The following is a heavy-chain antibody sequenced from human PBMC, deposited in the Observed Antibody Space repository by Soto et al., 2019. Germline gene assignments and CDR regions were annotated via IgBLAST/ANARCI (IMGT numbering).Heavy chain of an antibody. D-gene: IGHD2-2*01. CDR1: GFTFSNYG. J-gene: IGHJ3*02. CDR2: VWCDGSKM. Sequence: QVQLVESGGGAVQPGTSLRLSCAASGFTFSNYGMHWVRQAPGKGLEWVAVVWCDGSKMFYADSVKARFNISRDNSKNTLFLQMNSLRAEDTALYYCARFNGRTSACTFDIWGQGTLVTVSS. V-gene: IGHV3-33*01. CDR3: ARFNGRTSACTFDI.